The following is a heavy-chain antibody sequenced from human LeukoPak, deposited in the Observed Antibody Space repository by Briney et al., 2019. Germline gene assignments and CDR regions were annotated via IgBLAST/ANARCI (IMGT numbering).Heavy chain of an antibody. D-gene: IGHD3-22*01. Sequence: GGSLRLSCAASGFTFSSYWMHWVRQAPGKGLVWVSRIKSDGSTRYADSVKGRFTVSRDDAKNTVSLQMNSLRAEDTGVYYCARAPSEIGGYYPEYFRHWGQGTLVIVSS. CDR1: GFTFSSYW. V-gene: IGHV3-74*01. CDR3: ARAPSEIGGYYPEYFRH. CDR2: IKSDGST. J-gene: IGHJ1*01.